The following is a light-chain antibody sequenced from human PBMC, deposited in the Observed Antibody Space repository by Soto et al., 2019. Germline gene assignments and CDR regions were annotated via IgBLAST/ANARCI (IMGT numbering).Light chain of an antibody. J-gene: IGKJ5*01. CDR3: QQYSSSPPIT. Sequence: EIVLTQSPGTLSLSPGERATLSCRASQSVSSNSLAWYQQTPGQAPRLLIYGASSRATGIPDRFSGGGSGTDFTLTVSRLEPEDFAIYYCQQYSSSPPITFGQGTRLEIK. CDR1: QSVSSNS. V-gene: IGKV3-20*01. CDR2: GAS.